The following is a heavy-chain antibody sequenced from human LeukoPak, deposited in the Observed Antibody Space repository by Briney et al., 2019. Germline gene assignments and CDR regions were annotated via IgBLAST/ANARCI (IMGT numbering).Heavy chain of an antibody. CDR3: AHTGGQKWLVAFDY. Sequence: SGPTLVKPTQTLTLTCTFSGFSLSTSGVGVXXXXXXXXXXLEWLAXXXXXGXXXXXXXXXITKDTSKNQVVLTMTNMDPVDTATYFCAHTGGQKWLVAFDYWGQGTLVTVSS. V-gene: IGHV2-5*01. D-gene: IGHD6-19*01. CDR2: XXXXGXX. CDR1: GFSLSTSGVG. J-gene: IGHJ4*02.